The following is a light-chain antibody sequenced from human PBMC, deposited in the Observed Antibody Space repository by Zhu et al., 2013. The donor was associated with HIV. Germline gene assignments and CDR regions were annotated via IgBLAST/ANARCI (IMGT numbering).Light chain of an antibody. CDR3: QQYNSHFKT. CDR2: DAS. Sequence: DIQVTQSPSTLSTSVGDRVTITCRASRSIGNSLAWYQQKPGKAPKLLIYDASSLESGVPSRFSGSGSGTQFTLTISSLQPDDFANYYCQQYNSHFKTFGQGTKVEVK. J-gene: IGKJ1*01. CDR1: RSIGNS. V-gene: IGKV1-5*01.